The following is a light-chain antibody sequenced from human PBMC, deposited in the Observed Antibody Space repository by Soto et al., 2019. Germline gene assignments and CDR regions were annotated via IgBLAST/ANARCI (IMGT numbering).Light chain of an antibody. CDR2: AAS. CDR1: RSFASSY. CDR3: QQYGPSPPYT. J-gene: IGKJ2*01. Sequence: ENVLTQSPGILSLSPGERATLSCRASRSFASSYLAWYQQKPGQAPRLLIYAASSRASGIPDRLSGSGSGTDFTLSISMLYPGDSSVYYCQQYGPSPPYTFGKGTKLEI. V-gene: IGKV3-20*01.